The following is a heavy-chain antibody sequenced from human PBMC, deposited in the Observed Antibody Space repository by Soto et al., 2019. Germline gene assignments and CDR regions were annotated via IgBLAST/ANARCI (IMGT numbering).Heavy chain of an antibody. Sequence: QVQLVESGGGVVQPGRSLRLSCVASGFTFSDDGMHWVRQAPGKGLEWVAVIWYDGSNKYYGDSVKGRFTISRDNSKNTLYLQMNSLRAEDTAVYYCARDEDYYGSGTYYNYGMDVWGHGTTVTVSS. CDR2: IWYDGSNK. CDR3: ARDEDYYGSGTYYNYGMDV. V-gene: IGHV3-33*01. J-gene: IGHJ6*02. CDR1: GFTFSDDG. D-gene: IGHD3-10*01.